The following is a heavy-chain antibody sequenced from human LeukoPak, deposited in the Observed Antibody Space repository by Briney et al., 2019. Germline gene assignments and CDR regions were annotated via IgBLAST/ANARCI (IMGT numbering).Heavy chain of an antibody. J-gene: IGHJ4*02. Sequence: GGSLRLSCTVSGFTVSSNSMSWVRQAPGKGLEWVSFIYSDNTHYSDSVKGRFTISRDNSKNTLYLQMNSLRAEDTAVYYCAKGRVRQFDPFDYWGQGTLVTVSS. CDR3: AKGRVRQFDPFDY. CDR1: GFTVSSNS. V-gene: IGHV3-53*01. D-gene: IGHD1-1*01. CDR2: IYSDNT.